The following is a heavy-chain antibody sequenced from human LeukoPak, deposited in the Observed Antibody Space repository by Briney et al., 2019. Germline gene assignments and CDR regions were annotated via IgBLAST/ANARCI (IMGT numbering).Heavy chain of an antibody. V-gene: IGHV3-7*01. J-gene: IGHJ4*02. CDR1: GFTFSSYG. Sequence: GRSLRLSCAASGFTFSSYGMHWVRQAPGKGRERVANIKQDGSETYYVDSVKGRFTISRDNAKNSLFLQMNSLTAEDTAVYYCARKGGTRGPLNYWGQGTLVTVSS. D-gene: IGHD2-8*01. CDR2: IKQDGSET. CDR3: ARKGGTRGPLNY.